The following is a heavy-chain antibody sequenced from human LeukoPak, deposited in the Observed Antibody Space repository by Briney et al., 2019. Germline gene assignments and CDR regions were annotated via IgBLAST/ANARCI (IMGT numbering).Heavy chain of an antibody. CDR3: ARDYSSGWFDP. CDR1: GGSISSYY. Sequence: SETLSLTCTVSGGSISSYYWSWIRQPPGRGLEWIGYIYYSGSTNYNPSLNSRVTISVDTSKNQFSLKLSYVPAAGTAVYYCARDYSSGWFDPWGQGTLVTVSS. J-gene: IGHJ5*02. V-gene: IGHV4-59*01. D-gene: IGHD2-15*01. CDR2: IYYSGST.